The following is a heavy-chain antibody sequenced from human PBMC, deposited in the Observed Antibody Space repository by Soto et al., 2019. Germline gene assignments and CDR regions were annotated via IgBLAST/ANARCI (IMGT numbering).Heavy chain of an antibody. CDR3: ARVGSGSYLLDP. CDR2: IHNSGST. D-gene: IGHD1-26*01. CDR1: GGSISSYY. J-gene: IGHJ5*02. Sequence: QVQLQESGPGLVKPSETLSLTCTVSGGSISSYYWSWIRQPAGKGLEWIGRIHNSGSTNYNPSLTSRITMSVDTSKNQFSLRLSAVTAADTAVYYCARVGSGSYLLDPWGQGLLVTVSS. V-gene: IGHV4-4*07.